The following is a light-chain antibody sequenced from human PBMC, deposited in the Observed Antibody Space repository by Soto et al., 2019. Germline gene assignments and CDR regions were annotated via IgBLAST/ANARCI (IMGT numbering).Light chain of an antibody. Sequence: IGMNQSPATLSVSPGERATLSCRASQSVSSNLAWYQLKPGQAPRLLIYGVSNRATGIPDRFSGSGSGTDFTLTISRLEPEDFAVYYCQQYHNSPITFGQGTKV. CDR3: QQYHNSPIT. J-gene: IGKJ1*01. CDR2: GVS. CDR1: QSVSSN. V-gene: IGKV3D-15*02.